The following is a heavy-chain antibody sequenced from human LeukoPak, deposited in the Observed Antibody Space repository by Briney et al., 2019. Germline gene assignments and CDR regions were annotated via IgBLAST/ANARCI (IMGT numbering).Heavy chain of an antibody. CDR1: GFTVSSNY. CDR3: AREEHYRRYFAL. Sequence: GGSLRLSCAASGFTVSSNYMSWVRQAPGKGLEWVSVSYSGGSSYYADSVKGRFTISRDNSKNTLYLQMNTLRAEDTAVYFCAREEHYRRYFALWGRGTLVTVSS. D-gene: IGHD3-16*02. V-gene: IGHV3-53*01. CDR2: SYSGGSS. J-gene: IGHJ2*01.